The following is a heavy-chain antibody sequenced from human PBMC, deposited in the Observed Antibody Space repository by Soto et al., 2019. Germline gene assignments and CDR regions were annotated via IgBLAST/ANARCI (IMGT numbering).Heavy chain of an antibody. D-gene: IGHD4-17*01. Sequence: QVQLVQSGAEVKKSGSSVKVSCKAYGGTFNRNAINWVRQAPGQGLEWMGGITPMFRSATYAQQFQGRVTIIADESTNTVYMEMSSLRSDDTAMYYCAREGRHNYGLGRGQPFDPWGQGTLVTVSS. CDR1: GGTFNRNA. CDR2: ITPMFRSA. V-gene: IGHV1-69*01. CDR3: AREGRHNYGLGRGQPFDP. J-gene: IGHJ5*02.